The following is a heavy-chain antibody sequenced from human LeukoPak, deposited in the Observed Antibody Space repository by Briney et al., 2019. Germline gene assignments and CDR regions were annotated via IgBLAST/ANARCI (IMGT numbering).Heavy chain of an antibody. CDR1: GYTFTSYD. Sequence: ASVKVSCKASGYTFTSYDINWVRQATGQGLEWMGWMNPNSGNTGYAQKFQGRVTMTRNTSISTAYMEQSSLRSEDTAVYYCAREVGIAVALGYWGQGTLVTVSS. D-gene: IGHD6-19*01. V-gene: IGHV1-8*01. CDR3: AREVGIAVALGY. CDR2: MNPNSGNT. J-gene: IGHJ4*02.